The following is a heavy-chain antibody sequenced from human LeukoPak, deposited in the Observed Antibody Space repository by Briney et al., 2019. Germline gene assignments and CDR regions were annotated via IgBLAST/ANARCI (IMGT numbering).Heavy chain of an antibody. J-gene: IGHJ4*02. CDR1: GGSISSYY. CDR2: IYTSGSA. V-gene: IGHV4-4*07. D-gene: IGHD6-13*01. Sequence: SETLSLTCTVSGGSISSYYWSWIRQSAGKGLERIGRIYTSGSANYNPSLKSRVTISVDKSKNQFSLKLSSVTAADTAVYYCARGVAAAGTGGDYFDYWGQGTLVTVSS. CDR3: ARGVAAAGTGGDYFDY.